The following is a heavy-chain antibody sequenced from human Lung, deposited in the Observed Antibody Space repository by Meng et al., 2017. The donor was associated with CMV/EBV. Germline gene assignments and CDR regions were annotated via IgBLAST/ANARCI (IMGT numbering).Heavy chain of an antibody. J-gene: IGHJ4*02. CDR2: IGATAGGT. D-gene: IGHD2-21*01. V-gene: IGHV3-23*01. CDR1: GLTFSSYG. Sequence: GESLKISCAASGLTFSSYGMSWVRQAPGKGLEWVSSIGATAGGTYYADSVKGRFTISRDNAKNTLYLQMNSLSAEDTAVYYCAKYSAVGERLYYFDYWGQGXLVTFSS. CDR3: AKYSAVGERLYYFDY.